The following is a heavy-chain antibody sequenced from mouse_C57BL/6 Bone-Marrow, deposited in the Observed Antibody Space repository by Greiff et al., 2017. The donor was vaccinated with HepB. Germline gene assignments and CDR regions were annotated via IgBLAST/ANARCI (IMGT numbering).Heavy chain of an antibody. CDR3: ARSLGLAY. CDR1: GYTFTDYY. D-gene: IGHD4-1*01. Sequence: VQLKESGPVLVKPGASVKMSCKASGYTFTDYYMNWVKQSHGKSLEWIGVINPYNGGTSYNQKFKGKATLTVDKSSSTAYMELNSLTSEDSAVYYCARSLGLAYWGQGTLVTVSA. V-gene: IGHV1-19*01. J-gene: IGHJ3*01. CDR2: INPYNGGT.